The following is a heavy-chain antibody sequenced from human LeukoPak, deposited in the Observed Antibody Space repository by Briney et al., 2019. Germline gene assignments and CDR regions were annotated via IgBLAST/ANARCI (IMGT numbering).Heavy chain of an antibody. CDR3: AGYSYTRGFDP. J-gene: IGHJ5*02. CDR1: GFTFSIYA. V-gene: IGHV3-23*01. D-gene: IGHD2-15*01. Sequence: GGSLRLSCVASGFTFSIYAMSWVRQAPGKGLEWVSTISADGGSTYYADSVRGRFIISRDNSKNTLYLQMNSLRVEDTAVYYCAGYSYTRGFDPWGQGALAIVSS. CDR2: ISADGGST.